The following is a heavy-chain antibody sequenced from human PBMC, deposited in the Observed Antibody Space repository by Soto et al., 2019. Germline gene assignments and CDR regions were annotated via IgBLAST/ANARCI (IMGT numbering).Heavy chain of an antibody. CDR2: VSTEFRDT. CDR1: EFTFNNYW. CDR3: ARSRGDKNGFDV. J-gene: IGHJ3*01. Sequence: GGSLRLSCAASEFTFNNYWMDWLRQTPGKGLVFVSRVSTEFRDTTYAGFVKGGFTISRGSAKKTWDLQMNGLRADYTALYYCARSRGDKNGFDVWGRGTKVTVSS. D-gene: IGHD3-10*01. V-gene: IGHV3-74*03.